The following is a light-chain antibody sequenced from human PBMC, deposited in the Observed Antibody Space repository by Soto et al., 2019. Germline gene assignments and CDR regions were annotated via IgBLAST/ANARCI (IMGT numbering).Light chain of an antibody. CDR3: QSYDSSLSGWV. CDR2: GNT. Sequence: QSVLTQPPSVSGAPGQRVTISCTGSSSNIGAGYDVHWYQQFPGTAPKLLIYGNTNRPSGVPDRLSGSKSGTSASLAIAGLQAEDEADYYCQSYDSSLSGWVFGGGTKVTVL. J-gene: IGLJ3*02. CDR1: SSNIGAGYD. V-gene: IGLV1-40*01.